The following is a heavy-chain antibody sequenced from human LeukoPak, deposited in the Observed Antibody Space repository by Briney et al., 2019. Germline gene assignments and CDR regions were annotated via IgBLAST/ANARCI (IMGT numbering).Heavy chain of an antibody. CDR3: ARYGGSGWVIDN. CDR2: IYYTGAT. V-gene: IGHV4-59*08. CDR1: GGSFSGYY. J-gene: IGHJ4*02. D-gene: IGHD6-19*01. Sequence: PSETLSVTCAVYGGSFSGYYWTWIRQPPGKGLEWIGYIYYTGATSYNPSLKSRVTISVDTSKKQFSLKLTSVTAADTAVYYCARYGGSGWVIDNWGQGTLVTVSS.